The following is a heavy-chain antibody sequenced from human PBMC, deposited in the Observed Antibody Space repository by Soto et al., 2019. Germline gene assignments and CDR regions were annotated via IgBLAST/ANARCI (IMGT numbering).Heavy chain of an antibody. V-gene: IGHV4-34*01. CDR2: INHSGST. J-gene: IGHJ3*02. D-gene: IGHD4-17*01. CDR3: ASTVGVTTYNDAFDI. Sequence: KPSETLSLTCAVYGGAFSGYYWSWIRQPPGKGLEWIGEINHSGSTNYNPSLKSRVTISVDTSKNQFSLKLSSVTAADTAVYYCASTVGVTTYNDAFDIWGQGTMVTVSS. CDR1: GGAFSGYY.